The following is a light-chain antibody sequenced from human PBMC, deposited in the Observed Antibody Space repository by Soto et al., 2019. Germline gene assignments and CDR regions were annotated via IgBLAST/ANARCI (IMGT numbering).Light chain of an antibody. V-gene: IGKV3-15*01. CDR2: GAS. Sequence: PGERATLSCRASQSVSSNLAWYQQRPGQAPRLLIYGASTRATGIPARFSGSGSGTEFSLTISSLQSEDFAVYYCQQYNNWPPFTFGPGTKVDIK. CDR1: QSVSSN. J-gene: IGKJ3*01. CDR3: QQYNNWPPFT.